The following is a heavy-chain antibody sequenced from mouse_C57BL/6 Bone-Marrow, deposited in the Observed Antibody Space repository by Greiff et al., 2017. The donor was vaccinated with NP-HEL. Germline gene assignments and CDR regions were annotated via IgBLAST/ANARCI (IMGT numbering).Heavy chain of an antibody. D-gene: IGHD2-1*01. CDR1: GFSLTTFGMG. CDR2: IWWDDDK. J-gene: IGHJ3*01. Sequence: QVTLKESGPGILQPSQTLSLTCSFSGFSLTTFGMGVGWIRQPSGKGLEWLAHIWWDDDKYYNPALKSRLTISKDTSKNQVFLKIANVDTADTATYYCARMGIYYGNSWFAYWGQGTLVTVSA. V-gene: IGHV8-8*01. CDR3: ARMGIYYGNSWFAY.